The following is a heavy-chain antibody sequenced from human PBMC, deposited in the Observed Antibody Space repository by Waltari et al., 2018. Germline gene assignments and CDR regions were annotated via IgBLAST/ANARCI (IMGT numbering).Heavy chain of an antibody. CDR2: IIPIFGTA. J-gene: IGHJ6*02. V-gene: IGHV1-69*01. CDR1: GGTFSSYA. Sequence: QVQLVQSGAEVKKPGSSVKVSCKASGGTFSSYAITWVRPAPGQGLEWMGGIIPIFGTANYAQKFQGRVTITADESTSTAYMELSSLRSEDTAVYYCARVEGGYISSYYYGMDVWGQGTTVTVSS. CDR3: ARVEGGYISSYYYGMDV. D-gene: IGHD5-12*01.